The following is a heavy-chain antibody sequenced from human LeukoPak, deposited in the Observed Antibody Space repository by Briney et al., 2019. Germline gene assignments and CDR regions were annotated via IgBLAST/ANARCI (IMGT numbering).Heavy chain of an antibody. CDR3: ARDIHIKNYYDSSGYYYYYYYMDV. CDR1: GYSFTSYW. D-gene: IGHD3-22*01. V-gene: IGHV5-51*04. CDR2: IYPGDSDT. Sequence: GESLKISCKGSGYSFTSYWIGWVRQMPGKGLEWMGIIYPGDSDTRYSPSFQGQVTISADKPISTAYLQESSLKASDTAMYYCARDIHIKNYYDSSGYYYYYYYMDVWGKGTTVTVSS. J-gene: IGHJ6*03.